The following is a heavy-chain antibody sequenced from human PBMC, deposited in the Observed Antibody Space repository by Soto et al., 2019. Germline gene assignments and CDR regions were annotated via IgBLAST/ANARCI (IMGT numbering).Heavy chain of an antibody. Sequence: EVQLLESGGGLVQPGGSLRLSCAASGFTFSSYAMSWVRQAPGKGLEWVSAISGSGGSTYYADSVKGRFTISRDNSKNTLYLQMNSLSADDTAVYYCAKVFESFYGWDAFDIWGQGTMVTVSS. D-gene: IGHD2-8*02. CDR3: AKVFESFYGWDAFDI. CDR2: ISGSGGST. J-gene: IGHJ3*02. V-gene: IGHV3-23*01. CDR1: GFTFSSYA.